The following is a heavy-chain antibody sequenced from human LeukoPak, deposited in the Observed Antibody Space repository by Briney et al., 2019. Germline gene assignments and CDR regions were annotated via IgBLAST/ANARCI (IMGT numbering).Heavy chain of an antibody. CDR1: GYTFTSYG. Sequence: ASVKVSCKASGYTFTSYGISWVRQAPGQGLEWMGWISAYNGNTNYAQKLQGRVTMTTDTSTSTAYMELRSLRSDDTAVYYCARDSYRGITMIVVVTPPDYWGQGTLVTVSS. CDR3: ARDSYRGITMIVVVTPPDY. CDR2: ISAYNGNT. J-gene: IGHJ4*02. D-gene: IGHD3-22*01. V-gene: IGHV1-18*01.